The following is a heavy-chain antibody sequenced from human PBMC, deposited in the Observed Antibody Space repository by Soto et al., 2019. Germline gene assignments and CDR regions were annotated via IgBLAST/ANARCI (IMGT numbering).Heavy chain of an antibody. D-gene: IGHD2-21*01. Sequence: QVQLKESGPGLVKPSETLSVTCTVSGSPISDNYWSWFRQAPGQGLEWVGYISYTGTTTYNPSVKSRVTISLDTSKNEFPLILRSVTAADTAVYYWASLGDYSQAFDYWAHGTLVTVSS. CDR3: ASLGDYSQAFDY. V-gene: IGHV4-59*08. J-gene: IGHJ4*01. CDR1: GSPISDNY. CDR2: ISYTGTT.